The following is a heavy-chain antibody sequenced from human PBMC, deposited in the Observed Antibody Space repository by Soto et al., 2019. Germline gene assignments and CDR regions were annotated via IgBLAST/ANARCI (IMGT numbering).Heavy chain of an antibody. Sequence: QVQLVQSGADMKKPGSSVKVSCKASGGTFSDFAISWVRQVPGQGLEWMGGVIPIIAKSNYARKFQGRVTISVDTSTNTAFMELTSLRSEDTAVYYCARGEAIVPSPILTTSTKFYFYYMDVWGQGTAVTVSS. CDR2: VIPIIAKS. CDR1: GGTFSDFA. V-gene: IGHV1-69*06. D-gene: IGHD1-1*01. CDR3: ARGEAIVPSPILTTSTKFYFYYMDV. J-gene: IGHJ6*02.